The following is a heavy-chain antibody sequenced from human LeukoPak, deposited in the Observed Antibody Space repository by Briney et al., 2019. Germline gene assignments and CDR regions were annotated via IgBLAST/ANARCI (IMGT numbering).Heavy chain of an antibody. V-gene: IGHV3-23*01. D-gene: IGHD3-3*01. Sequence: GGSLRLSCATSGFTFSSYAMSWVRQASGKGLEWVSALSDSGVTTYYADSVKGRFTISRDNSKNILFLQMNSLRVEDTALYFCARARGSGNSIYFDHWGQGTLVTVSS. CDR3: ARARGSGNSIYFDH. J-gene: IGHJ4*02. CDR1: GFTFSSYA. CDR2: LSDSGVTT.